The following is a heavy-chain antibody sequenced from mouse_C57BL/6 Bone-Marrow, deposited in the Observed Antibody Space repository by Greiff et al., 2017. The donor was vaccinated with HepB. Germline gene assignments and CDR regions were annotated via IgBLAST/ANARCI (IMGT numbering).Heavy chain of an antibody. CDR1: GYTFTNYW. Sequence: QVQLQQSGAELVRPGTSVKMTCKASGYTFTNYWIGWAKQRPGHGLEWIGDIYPGGGYTNYNEKFKGKATLTADNSSSTAYMQFSILTSEDSAIYYCARFRYYFDYWGQGTTLTVSS. V-gene: IGHV1-63*01. J-gene: IGHJ2*01. CDR2: IYPGGGYT. CDR3: ARFRYYFDY.